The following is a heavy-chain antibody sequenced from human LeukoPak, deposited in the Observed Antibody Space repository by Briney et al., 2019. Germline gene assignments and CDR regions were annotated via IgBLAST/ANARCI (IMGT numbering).Heavy chain of an antibody. Sequence: GGSLRLSCAASGFTFSSYRMIWVRHGPVKGMEWVANIKHDGSEKYYVDAVKGRFTISRDNAKNSLYIQMNSMRAEDTAVYYCARETWIQLWLRYFDYGGQGTLVTVSS. CDR2: IKHDGSEK. D-gene: IGHD5-18*01. CDR1: GFTFSSYR. V-gene: IGHV3-7*01. J-gene: IGHJ4*02. CDR3: ARETWIQLWLRYFDY.